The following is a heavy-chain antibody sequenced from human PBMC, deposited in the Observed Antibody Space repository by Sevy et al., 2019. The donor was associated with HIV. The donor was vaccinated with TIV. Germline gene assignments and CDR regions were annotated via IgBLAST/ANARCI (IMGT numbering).Heavy chain of an antibody. CDR2: IIWNSGII. CDR3: AKGAGQWLGDAFDT. D-gene: IGHD6-19*01. Sequence: GGSLRLSCAASGFTFDEYAIHWVRQAPGKGLEWVSGIIWNSGIIEYGDSVKGRFTISRDITKNSLYLQMNSLRTEDTALYYCAKGAGQWLGDAFDTWGQGTMVSVSS. CDR1: GFTFDEYA. J-gene: IGHJ3*02. V-gene: IGHV3-9*01.